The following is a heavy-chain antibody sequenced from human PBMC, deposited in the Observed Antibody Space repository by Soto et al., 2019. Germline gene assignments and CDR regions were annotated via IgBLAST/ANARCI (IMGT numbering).Heavy chain of an antibody. D-gene: IGHD3-22*01. CDR2: INPSGGST. J-gene: IGHJ4*02. CDR1: GYTFTSYY. CDR3: ARFPMASMIVVVGLDY. V-gene: IGHV1-46*01. Sequence: QVQLVQSGAEVQKPGASVKVSCNASGYTFTSYYMHWVRQAPGQGLEWMGIINPSGGSTSYAQKFQGRVTMTRDTSTSTVYMELSSLRSEDTAVYYCARFPMASMIVVVGLDYWGQGTLVTVSS.